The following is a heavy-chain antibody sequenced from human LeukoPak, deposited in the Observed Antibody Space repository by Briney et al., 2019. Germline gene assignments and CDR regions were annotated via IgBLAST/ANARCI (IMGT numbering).Heavy chain of an antibody. Sequence: KRGESLKISCKGSGYSFTSYWIGWVRPMPGKGLEWMGIIYPGDSDTRYSPSFQGQVTISADKSISTAYLQWSSLKASDTAMYYCARRGYYDSSGYYYDQVYAYWGQGTLVTVSS. D-gene: IGHD3-22*01. CDR3: ARRGYYDSSGYYYDQVYAY. J-gene: IGHJ4*02. V-gene: IGHV5-51*01. CDR2: IYPGDSDT. CDR1: GYSFTSYW.